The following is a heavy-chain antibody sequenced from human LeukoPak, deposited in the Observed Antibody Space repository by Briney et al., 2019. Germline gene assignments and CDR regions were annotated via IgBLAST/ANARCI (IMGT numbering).Heavy chain of an antibody. V-gene: IGHV1-69*13. CDR2: IIPIFGTA. D-gene: IGHD3-9*01. CDR3: ARAAKPYDILTGYPDFRPEEYYYYYMDV. J-gene: IGHJ6*03. CDR1: GGTFSSYA. Sequence: GASVKVSCKASGGTFSSYAISWVRQAPGQGLEWMGGIIPIFGTANYAQKFQGRVTITADESTSTAYMELSSLRSEDTAVYYCARAAKPYDILTGYPDFRPEEYYYYYMDVWGKGTTVTISS.